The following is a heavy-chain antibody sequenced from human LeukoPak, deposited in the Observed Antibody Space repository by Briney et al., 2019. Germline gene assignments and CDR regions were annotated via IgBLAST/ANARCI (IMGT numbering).Heavy chain of an antibody. CDR1: GFTFSSYS. CDR3: ARAPHVDIVATPWVDY. CDR2: ISSSSSYI. D-gene: IGHD5-12*01. V-gene: IGHV3-21*01. J-gene: IGHJ4*02. Sequence: GGSLRLSCAASGFTFSSYSMNWVRQAPGKGLEWVSSISSSSSYIYYADSVKGRFTISRDNAKNSLYLQMNSLRAEDTAVYYCARAPHVDIVATPWVDYWGQGTLVTVSS.